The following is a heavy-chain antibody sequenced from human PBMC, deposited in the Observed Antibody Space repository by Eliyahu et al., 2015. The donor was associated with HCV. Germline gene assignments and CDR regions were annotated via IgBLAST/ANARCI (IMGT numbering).Heavy chain of an antibody. CDR2: IYYSGST. J-gene: IGHJ6*02. Sequence: QLQLQESGPGLVKPSETLSLTCTVSGGSISSSSYYWGWIRQPPGKGLEWIGSIYYSGSTYYNPSLKSRVTISVDTSKNQFSLKLSSVTAADTAVYYCARQGLSYSSSPWGMDVWGQGTTVTVSS. CDR1: GGSISSSSYY. D-gene: IGHD6-13*01. V-gene: IGHV4-39*01. CDR3: ARQGLSYSSSPWGMDV.